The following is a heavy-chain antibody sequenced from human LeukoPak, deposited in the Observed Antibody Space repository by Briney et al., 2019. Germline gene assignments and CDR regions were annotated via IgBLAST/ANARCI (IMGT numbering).Heavy chain of an antibody. CDR1: GGSIGSGLYY. CDR3: ARGITNRGLFSWFDP. CDR2: IYYGGSP. Sequence: ASQTLSRTCTVSGGSIGSGLYYWSWIRQHPGEGLEWIGYIYYGGSPYYNPSLKSRISISIDTSTNQFSLKLTSVTAADTAVYYCARGITNRGLFSWFDPWGQGTLVTVSS. D-gene: IGHD3-10*01. V-gene: IGHV4-31*03. J-gene: IGHJ5*02.